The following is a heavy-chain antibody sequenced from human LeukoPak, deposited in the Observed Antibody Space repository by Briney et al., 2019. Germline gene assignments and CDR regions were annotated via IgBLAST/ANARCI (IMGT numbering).Heavy chain of an antibody. CDR3: ARRAVAYYYYYYMDV. Sequence: ASVKVSCKSSGYTFTSYDINWVRQATGQGLEWMGWMNPNSGNTGYAQKFQGRVTITRNTSISTAYMDLSSLRSDDTAVYYCARRAVAYYYYYYMDVWGKGTTVTVSS. V-gene: IGHV1-8*01. CDR1: GYTFTSYD. D-gene: IGHD6-19*01. CDR2: MNPNSGNT. J-gene: IGHJ6*03.